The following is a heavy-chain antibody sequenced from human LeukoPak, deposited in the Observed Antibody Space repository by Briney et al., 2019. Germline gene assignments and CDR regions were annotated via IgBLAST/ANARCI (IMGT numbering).Heavy chain of an antibody. V-gene: IGHV5-51*01. J-gene: IGHJ6*02. CDR3: ARLASCSSTSCPKFYYYYGMDV. CDR1: GYRFTSYW. Sequence: GESLKISCQGSGYRFTSYWIGWVRQMPGKGLEWMGIIYPGDSDTRYSPSFQGQVTISADKSISTAYLQWSSLKASDTAMYYCARLASCSSTSCPKFYYYYGMDVWGQGTTVTVSS. D-gene: IGHD2-2*01. CDR2: IYPGDSDT.